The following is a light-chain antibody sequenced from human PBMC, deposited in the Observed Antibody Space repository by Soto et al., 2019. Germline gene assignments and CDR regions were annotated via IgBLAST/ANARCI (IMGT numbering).Light chain of an antibody. CDR1: QTIGDY. Sequence: DIQMTQSPSSLSASIADRVTITCRASQTIGDYLNWYHQRPGKAPKLLIYSVSNLQSGVPSRFRGTRSGXXXTLTINSLQPEDFATYYCQQSYITPLTFGGGTKVEI. J-gene: IGKJ4*01. CDR2: SVS. CDR3: QQSYITPLT. V-gene: IGKV1-39*01.